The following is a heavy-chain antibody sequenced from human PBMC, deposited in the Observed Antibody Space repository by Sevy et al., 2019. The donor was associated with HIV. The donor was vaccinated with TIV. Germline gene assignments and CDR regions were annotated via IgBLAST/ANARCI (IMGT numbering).Heavy chain of an antibody. J-gene: IGHJ4*02. V-gene: IGHV3-33*01. CDR3: AAGVPVDPAMVGNFDH. D-gene: IGHD5-18*01. CDR1: GFTFSIYG. CDR2: IWYDGNYK. Sequence: GGSLRLSCAASGFTFSIYGMHWVRQAPGKGLEWVALIWYDGNYKYYADSVKGRFTISRDNSRSTLYLEINSLRAEDTAVYYCAAGVPVDPAMVGNFDHWGQGALVTVSS.